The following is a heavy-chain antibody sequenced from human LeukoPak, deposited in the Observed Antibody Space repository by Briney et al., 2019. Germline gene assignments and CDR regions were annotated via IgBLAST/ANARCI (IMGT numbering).Heavy chain of an antibody. CDR3: ARASVDGYKEPGH. J-gene: IGHJ4*02. D-gene: IGHD5-24*01. V-gene: IGHV1-18*01. Sequence: ASVKVFCKASGYTFTTYGITWVRQAPGQGLEWMGWISAYNGNTNYAQKLQGRVTMTTDTSTSTAYMELRSLRSDDTAVYYSARASVDGYKEPGHWGQGTLVTVSS. CDR2: ISAYNGNT. CDR1: GYTFTTYG.